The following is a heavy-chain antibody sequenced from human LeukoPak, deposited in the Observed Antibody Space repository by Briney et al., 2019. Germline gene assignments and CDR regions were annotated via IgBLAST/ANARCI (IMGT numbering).Heavy chain of an antibody. V-gene: IGHV4-4*07. Sequence: SETLSLTCTVSGGSISSYYWSWIRQPAGKGLEWIGRIYTSGSTNYNPSLKSRVTISVDTSKNQFSLKLSSVTAADTAVYYCARQGRWELPYLFDHWGQGTLVTVSS. CDR1: GGSISSYY. D-gene: IGHD1-26*01. CDR3: ARQGRWELPYLFDH. J-gene: IGHJ4*02. CDR2: IYTSGST.